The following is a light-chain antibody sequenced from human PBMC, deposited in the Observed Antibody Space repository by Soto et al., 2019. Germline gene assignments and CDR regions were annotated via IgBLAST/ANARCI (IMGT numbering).Light chain of an antibody. CDR2: AAS. CDR3: LQDYGYPWT. V-gene: IGKV1-6*01. CDR1: QGIRND. J-gene: IGKJ1*01. Sequence: AIQMTQSPSSLSASVGDRVTITCRASQGIRNDLGWYQQQPGKAPTLLIYAASSLQSGVPSRFSGSGAGRDFTLTISGVKHENCETYYCLQDYGYPWTFDQGTKLEFK.